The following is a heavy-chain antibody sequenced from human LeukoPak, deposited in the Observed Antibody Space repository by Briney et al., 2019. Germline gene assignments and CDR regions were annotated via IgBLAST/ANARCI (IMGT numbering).Heavy chain of an antibody. CDR2: IRYDGSNK. D-gene: IGHD6-13*01. CDR3: AKEPLPYYSSSYFDY. CDR1: GFTFSSYG. J-gene: IGHJ4*02. V-gene: IGHV3-30*02. Sequence: PGGSLRLSCAASGFTFSSYGMHWVRQAPGKGLEWVAFIRYDGSNKYYADSVKGRFTFSRDNSKNTLYLQMNSLRAEDTAVYYCAKEPLPYYSSSYFDYWGQGTLVTVSS.